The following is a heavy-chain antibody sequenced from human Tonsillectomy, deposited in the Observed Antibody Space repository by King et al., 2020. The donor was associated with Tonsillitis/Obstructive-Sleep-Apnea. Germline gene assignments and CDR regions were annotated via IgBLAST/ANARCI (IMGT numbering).Heavy chain of an antibody. Sequence: QLVESGPEVKKPGTSVKVSCKASGFTFTSSAVQWVRQARGQRLEWIGWIVVGSGNTNYAQKFPERVTITRDMSTSTAYMELSSLRSEDTAVYYCAATTGTTGGWYFDLWGRGTLVTVSS. CDR1: GFTFTSSA. V-gene: IGHV1-58*01. J-gene: IGHJ2*01. CDR2: IVVGSGNT. D-gene: IGHD4-17*01. CDR3: AATTGTTGGWYFDL.